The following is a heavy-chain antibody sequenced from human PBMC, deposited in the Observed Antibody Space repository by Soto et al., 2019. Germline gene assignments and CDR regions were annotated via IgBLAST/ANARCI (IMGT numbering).Heavy chain of an antibody. J-gene: IGHJ4*02. Sequence: PGGSLRLSCAASGFIFSSYGMHWFRQAPGKGLEWVAVIWYDGSNKYYADSVKGRFTISRDNSKNTLYLQMNSLRAEDTAVYYCAREPHYYDSSCYDYWGQGTLVTVSS. CDR1: GFIFSSYG. D-gene: IGHD3-22*01. V-gene: IGHV3-33*01. CDR2: IWYDGSNK. CDR3: AREPHYYDSSCYDY.